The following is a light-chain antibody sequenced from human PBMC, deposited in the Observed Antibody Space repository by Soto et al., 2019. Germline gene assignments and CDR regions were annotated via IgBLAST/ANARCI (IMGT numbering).Light chain of an antibody. CDR2: DAS. V-gene: IGKV3-11*01. Sequence: EVLLTHSPATLSLSPWATATLSCGASQSVSSSLAWYQQKPGQAPRLLIYDASSRATGIPARFSGSGSGTDFAITISSLEPEDFAVYYWHHRGNRITFGQGTRLEIK. CDR3: HHRGNRIT. CDR1: QSVSSS. J-gene: IGKJ5*01.